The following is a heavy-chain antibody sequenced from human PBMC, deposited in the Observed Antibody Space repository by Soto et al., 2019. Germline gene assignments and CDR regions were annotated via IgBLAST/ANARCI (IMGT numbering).Heavy chain of an antibody. CDR1: GFTFSNYY. V-gene: IGHV3-7*05. J-gene: IGHJ3*02. Sequence: EAQLMESGGALVQPGGSLRLSCAASGFTFSNYYMTWVRQAPGKGLQWVASINQDGSEKYSVDSVKGRFTISRDNGKNSVYLQMYSLRVEDTAVYYCARYVGEIWGHGTKVTVSS. CDR3: ARYVGEI. D-gene: IGHD3-10*01. CDR2: INQDGSEK.